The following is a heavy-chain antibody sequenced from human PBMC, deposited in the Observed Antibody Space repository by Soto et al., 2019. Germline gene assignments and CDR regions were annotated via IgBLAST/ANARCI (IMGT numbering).Heavy chain of an antibody. J-gene: IGHJ4*02. CDR2: IYYSGST. CDR1: GGSISSYY. V-gene: IGHV4-59*01. D-gene: IGHD6-19*01. Sequence: PSETLSLTCTVSGGSISSYYWSWIRQPPGKGLEWIGYIYYSGSTNYNPSLKSRVTISVDTSKNQSSLKLSSVTAADTAVYYCASRIRLYSSGWYYFDYWGQGTMVTVYS. CDR3: ASRIRLYSSGWYYFDY.